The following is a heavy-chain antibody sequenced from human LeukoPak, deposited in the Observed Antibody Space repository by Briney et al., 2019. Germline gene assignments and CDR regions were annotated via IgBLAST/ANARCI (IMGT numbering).Heavy chain of an antibody. V-gene: IGHV3-66*01. CDR3: AKADRGWGVITKD. D-gene: IGHD3-10*01. Sequence: GGSLRLSCAASGFTVRSNYMSWVRQAPGKGLEWVSVIHSGGTTFYADSVKGRITISRDDSKNTLYLQMNSLRAEDTAVYYCAKADRGWGVITKDWGQGTLVTVSS. CDR1: GFTVRSNY. CDR2: IHSGGTT. J-gene: IGHJ4*02.